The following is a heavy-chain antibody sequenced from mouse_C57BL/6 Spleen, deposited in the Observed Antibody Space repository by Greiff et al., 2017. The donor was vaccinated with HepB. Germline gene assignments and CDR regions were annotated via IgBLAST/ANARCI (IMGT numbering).Heavy chain of an antibody. J-gene: IGHJ4*01. Sequence: VQLQQSGAELVRPGASVKLSCKASGYTFTDYYINWVKQRPGQGLEWIARIYPGSGNTYYNEKFKGKATLTAEKSSSTAYMQRSSLTSEDSAVYFCARGGNYYYYAMDYWGQGTSVTVSS. D-gene: IGHD2-1*01. CDR2: IYPGSGNT. CDR3: ARGGNYYYYAMDY. V-gene: IGHV1-76*01. CDR1: GYTFTDYY.